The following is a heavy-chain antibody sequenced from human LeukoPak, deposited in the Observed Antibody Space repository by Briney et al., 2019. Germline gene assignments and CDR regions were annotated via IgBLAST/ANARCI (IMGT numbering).Heavy chain of an antibody. CDR1: GFTVSSNY. Sequence: GGSLRLSCAASGFTVSSNYMSWVRQAPGEGLEWVSVIYSGGSTYYADSVKDRFTISRDNSKNTLYLQMNSLRAEDTDVYYCARDGGYCSGGSCYADYWGQGTLVTVSS. CDR2: IYSGGST. CDR3: ARDGGYCSGGSCYADY. D-gene: IGHD2-15*01. V-gene: IGHV3-66*02. J-gene: IGHJ4*02.